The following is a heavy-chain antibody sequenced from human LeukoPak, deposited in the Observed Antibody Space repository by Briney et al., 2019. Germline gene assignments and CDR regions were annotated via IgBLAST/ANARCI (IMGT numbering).Heavy chain of an antibody. D-gene: IGHD2-15*01. CDR1: GGSFSGYY. J-gene: IGHJ4*02. V-gene: IGHV3-53*01. CDR2: ISDGST. CDR3: AKGGGWLYYFDY. Sequence: ETLSLTCAVYGGSFSGYYWSWIRQPPGKGLEWVSSISDGSTYYADSVKGRFTISRDNSKNTLYLQMNSLRAEDTAVYYCAKGGGWLYYFDYWGQGTLVTVSS.